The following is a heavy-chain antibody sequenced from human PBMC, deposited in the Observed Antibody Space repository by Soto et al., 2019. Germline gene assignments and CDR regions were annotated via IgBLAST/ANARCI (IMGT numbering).Heavy chain of an antibody. CDR2: IYYLGST. V-gene: IGHV4-59*01. J-gene: IGHJ4*02. CDR1: GGSMSEYF. CDR3: ARDGYDGSGSPYPAY. D-gene: IGHD3-10*01. Sequence: SEALALTCSGSGGSMSEYFWSWIRQSPGKGLEWIGYIYYLGSTDYNPSLKSRVTISVDTSKRQFSLRLTSVTAADTAVYYCARDGYDGSGSPYPAYWGQGTQVTVSS.